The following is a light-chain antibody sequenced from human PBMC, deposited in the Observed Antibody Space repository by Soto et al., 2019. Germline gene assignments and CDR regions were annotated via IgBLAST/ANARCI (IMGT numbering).Light chain of an antibody. V-gene: IGKV3-20*01. CDR1: QSISSSY. Sequence: EIVLTQSPATLSLSPGARATLSCRASQSISSSYLAWYQQKPGQAHRLLIYGASRRATGIPDRFSGRVSGTDLTITISRLEPEDGEVYDCQQYGSSPKTFGQGTKVDIK. CDR2: GAS. CDR3: QQYGSSPKT. J-gene: IGKJ1*01.